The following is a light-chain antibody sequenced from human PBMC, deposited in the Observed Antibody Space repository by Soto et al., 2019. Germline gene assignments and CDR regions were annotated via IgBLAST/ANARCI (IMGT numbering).Light chain of an antibody. CDR2: DDN. J-gene: IGLJ1*01. CDR1: SCNIGGNS. CDR3: GSWDSSLSAYV. V-gene: IGLV1-51*01. Sequence: QSVLTQPPSVSAAPGQKVTISCSGSSCNIGGNSVSWYQQPPGTAPTLLIYDDNKRPSGIPDRFSGSKSGTSATLGITGFQTGDEADYYCGSWDSSLSAYVFGTGTKVTVL.